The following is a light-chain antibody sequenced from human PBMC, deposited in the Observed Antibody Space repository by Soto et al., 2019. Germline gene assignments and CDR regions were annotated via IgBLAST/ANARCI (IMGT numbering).Light chain of an antibody. CDR2: DAS. J-gene: IGKJ2*01. Sequence: DIQMTQSPSTLSASVGDRVTITCWASQSIGSSLAWYQQKPGKGPKLLIYDASTLESGVPSRFSGSGFGTEFALTISSLQPDDFATFYCQQYNSYGTFGQGTKLEIK. CDR1: QSIGSS. V-gene: IGKV1-5*01. CDR3: QQYNSYGT.